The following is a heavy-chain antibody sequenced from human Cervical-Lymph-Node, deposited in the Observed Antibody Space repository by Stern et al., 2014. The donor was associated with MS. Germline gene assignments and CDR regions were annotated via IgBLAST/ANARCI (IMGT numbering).Heavy chain of an antibody. J-gene: IGHJ6*02. CDR3: ARPVLWFGDLNYYYGMDV. CDR2: IHKSGTT. V-gene: IGHV4-39*01. D-gene: IGHD3-10*01. Sequence: QLQLQESGPGLVKPSETLSLSCTVSGGSISMSGFYWGWIRQTPGKGLEXLGTIHKSGTTYYNPSLESRVTISVDTFNNQFSLTLSSVTAADTAVYFCARPVLWFGDLNYYYGMDVWGQGTTVTVSS. CDR1: GGSISMSGFY.